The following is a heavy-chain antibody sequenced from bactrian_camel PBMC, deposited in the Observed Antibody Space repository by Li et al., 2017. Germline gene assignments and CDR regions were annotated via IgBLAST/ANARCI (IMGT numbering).Heavy chain of an antibody. D-gene: IGHD2*01. CDR2: INSGGRTT. J-gene: IGHJ4*01. CDR3: AADPVYPRCICSGWHCLARDFNY. Sequence: DVQLVESGGGSVQPGGSLRLSCAASGFTFWAYGMRWARQAPGKGLEWIIGINSGGRTTYVADSVKGRFTVSRDNAKNTLYLQMLSLNREDTAVYYCAADPVYPRCICSGWHCLARDFNYWGQGTQVTVS. V-gene: IGHV3S40*01. CDR1: GFTFWAYG.